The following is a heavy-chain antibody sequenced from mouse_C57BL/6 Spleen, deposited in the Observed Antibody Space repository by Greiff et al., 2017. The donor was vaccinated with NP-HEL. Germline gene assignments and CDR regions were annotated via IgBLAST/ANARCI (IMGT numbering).Heavy chain of an antibody. CDR2: INPSNGGT. D-gene: IGHD2-10*01. V-gene: IGHV1-53*01. J-gene: IGHJ4*01. CDR1: GYTFTSYW. Sequence: QVQLQQPGTELVKPGASVKLSCKASGYTFTSYWMHWVKQRPGQGLEWIGNINPSNGGTNYNEQFKSKATLTVDKSSSTAYMQLSSLTSEDSAVYYCARLPYYDYEAMDYWGQGTSVTVSS. CDR3: ARLPYYDYEAMDY.